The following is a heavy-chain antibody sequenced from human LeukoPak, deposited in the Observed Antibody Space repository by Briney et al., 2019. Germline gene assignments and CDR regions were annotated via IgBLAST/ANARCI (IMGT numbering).Heavy chain of an antibody. CDR1: GFTFDNYY. CDR3: ARGAGGYFSSSGYVDY. D-gene: IGHD3-22*01. Sequence: GGSLRLSCAASGFTFDNYYMSWVRQAPGKGLEWVSSISGGSTYIYSADSVKGRFTISRDNAKNSPYLQMNSLRAEDTAVFYCARGAGGYFSSSGYVDYWGQGTLVTVSS. V-gene: IGHV3-21*01. J-gene: IGHJ4*02. CDR2: ISGGSTYI.